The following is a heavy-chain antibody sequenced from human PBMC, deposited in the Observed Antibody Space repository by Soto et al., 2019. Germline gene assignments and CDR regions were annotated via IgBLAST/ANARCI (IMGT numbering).Heavy chain of an antibody. CDR3: ARAVGYCSSSSCWHAFAI. J-gene: IGHJ3*02. D-gene: IGHD2-2*01. V-gene: IGHV1-3*01. Sequence: QVQLVQSGAEVKKPGASVKVSCKASGYTFTSYAIHWVRQAPGQRLEWMGWINAGTGDTKSSEKFQGRVTIIRDTSATTAYMDLSSLRSEDTAVYYCARAVGYCSSSSCWHAFAIGSQGTMVTVSP. CDR2: INAGTGDT. CDR1: GYTFTSYA.